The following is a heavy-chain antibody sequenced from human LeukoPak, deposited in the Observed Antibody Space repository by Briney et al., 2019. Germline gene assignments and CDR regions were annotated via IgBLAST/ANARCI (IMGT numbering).Heavy chain of an antibody. D-gene: IGHD3-22*01. CDR3: ARDLMSYYDSSGYFYWYFDL. CDR1: GYTFTSYA. V-gene: IGHV7-4-1*02. CDR2: INTNTGNP. Sequence: ASVKVSCKASGYTFTSYAMNWVRQAPGQGLEWMGWINTNTGNPTYAQGFTGRFVFSLDTSVSTAYLQISSLKAEDTAVYYCARDLMSYYDSSGYFYWYFDLWGRGTLVTVSS. J-gene: IGHJ2*01.